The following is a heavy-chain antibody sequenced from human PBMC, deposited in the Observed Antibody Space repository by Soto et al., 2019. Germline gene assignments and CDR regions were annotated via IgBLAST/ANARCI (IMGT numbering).Heavy chain of an antibody. D-gene: IGHD2-21*02. J-gene: IGHJ4*02. CDR3: ARQRTSVVTQAYFDV. V-gene: IGHV4-39*01. Sequence: SETLSLTCTVTGDSISSRIYYWGWIRHPPGKGLEWIGSIYYSGSTYNNPSLRSRVSMSIDTSKDQFSLKLKSVTAADTALYFCARQRTSVVTQAYFDVWGKGSLVTVYS. CDR2: IYYSGST. CDR1: GDSISSRIYY.